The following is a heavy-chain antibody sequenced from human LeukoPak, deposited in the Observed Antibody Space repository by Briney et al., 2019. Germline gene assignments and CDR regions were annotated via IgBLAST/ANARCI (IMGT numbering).Heavy chain of an antibody. J-gene: IGHJ4*02. CDR1: GGSFSAYY. CDR3: VGSSVIGLDY. D-gene: IGHD4-11*01. Sequence: SETLSLTCAVYGGSFSAYYWSWVRQPPGKGLEWIGEINHGGSTNYNPSLKSRVTISVDTSKNQFSLKLSSVTAADTAVHYCVGSSVIGLDYWGQGTLVTVSS. CDR2: INHGGST. V-gene: IGHV4-34*01.